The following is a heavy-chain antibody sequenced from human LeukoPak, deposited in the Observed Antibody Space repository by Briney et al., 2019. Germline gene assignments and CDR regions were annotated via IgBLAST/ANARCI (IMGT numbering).Heavy chain of an antibody. CDR3: ARDLDGSGSYYTDY. J-gene: IGHJ4*02. CDR1: GYTFTGYG. V-gene: IGHV1-18*01. Sequence: GASVKVSCKASGYTFTGYGISWVRQAPGQGPEWMGCLRGYNGNTNYAQKLQGRVTMTTDTATSTAYMELRSLRSDDTAVYYCARDLDGSGSYYTDYWGQGTLVTVS. CDR2: LRGYNGNT. D-gene: IGHD3-10*01.